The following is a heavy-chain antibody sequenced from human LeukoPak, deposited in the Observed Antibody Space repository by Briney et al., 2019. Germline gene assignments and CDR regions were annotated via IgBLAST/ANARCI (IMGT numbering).Heavy chain of an antibody. CDR1: GFTLSNYA. D-gene: IGHD3-22*01. CDR3: AKDLGNWVVKGMDV. CDR2: ISGSGAGT. Sequence: PGGSLRLSCAASGFTLSNYAMSWVRQAPGKGLEWVSAISGSGAGTYYADSVKGRFTISTDYSKSTLYLQMNSLRAEDTAVYYCAKDLGNWVVKGMDVWGQGTTVTVSS. J-gene: IGHJ6*02. V-gene: IGHV3-23*01.